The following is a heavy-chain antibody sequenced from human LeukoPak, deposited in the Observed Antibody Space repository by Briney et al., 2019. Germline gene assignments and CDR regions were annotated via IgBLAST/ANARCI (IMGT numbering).Heavy chain of an antibody. Sequence: PGGSLRPSCAASGFTFSSYSMNWVRPAAGGGLEWVSGISGSGGITYYADSVKGRFTISTDNSKNTMYLQMNRLRVEDTAVYYCAKASAVRGYYPYGMDVWGQGTTVTVSS. CDR1: GFTFSSYS. D-gene: IGHD3-10*02. J-gene: IGHJ6*02. V-gene: IGHV3-23*01. CDR3: AKASAVRGYYPYGMDV. CDR2: ISGSGGIT.